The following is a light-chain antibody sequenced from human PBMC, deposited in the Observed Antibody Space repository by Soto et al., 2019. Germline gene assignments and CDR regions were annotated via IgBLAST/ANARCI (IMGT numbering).Light chain of an antibody. J-gene: IGKJ1*01. Sequence: EIVLTQSPATLSLSPGGRATLSCRASQSLSNYLAWYQQKPGQAPRLLIYDAFNRATGIPARFSGSGSGTDFTLTISSLEPEDFAVYYCQQRTHWWTFGQGTKVDIK. V-gene: IGKV3-11*01. CDR1: QSLSNY. CDR3: QQRTHWWT. CDR2: DAF.